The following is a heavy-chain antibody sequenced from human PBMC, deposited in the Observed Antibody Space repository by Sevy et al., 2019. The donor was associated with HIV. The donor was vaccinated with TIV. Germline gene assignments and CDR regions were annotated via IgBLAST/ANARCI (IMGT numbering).Heavy chain of an antibody. CDR3: ARYGGYIDH. CDR1: GFTFSIYY. V-gene: IGHV3-7*01. D-gene: IGHD2-15*01. Sequence: GGSLRLSCAASGFTFSIYYMTRARQAPGKGLEWVANIKSDGSDKYYVDSVKGRFTISRDNAKNSLYLQMNSLTAEDTAVYYCARYGGYIDHWGHGTLVTVSS. J-gene: IGHJ4*01. CDR2: IKSDGSDK.